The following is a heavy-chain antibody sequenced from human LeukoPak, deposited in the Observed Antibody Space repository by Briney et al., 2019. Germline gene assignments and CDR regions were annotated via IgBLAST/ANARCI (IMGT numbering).Heavy chain of an antibody. D-gene: IGHD3-10*01. V-gene: IGHV4/OR15-8*01. CDR3: ARDLSDYYGSGSYRPIDAFDI. CDR1: GGSVTSTNW. CDR2: INHSGSP. Sequence: SETLSLTCDVSGGSVTSTNWWTWFRQPPGKGLEWIGEINHSGSPNYNPSLKSRVTISIDTSKNQFSLKLSPVTAADTAVYYCARDLSDYYGSGSYRPIDAFDIWGQGTMVTVSS. J-gene: IGHJ3*02.